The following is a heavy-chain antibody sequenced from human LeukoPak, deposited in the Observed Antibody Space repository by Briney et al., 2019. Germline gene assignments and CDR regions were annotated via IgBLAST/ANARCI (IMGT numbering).Heavy chain of an antibody. J-gene: IGHJ4*02. V-gene: IGHV4-4*07. CDR3: ARTTVVTPAGNYYFDY. D-gene: IGHD4-23*01. CDR2: IYIGGNT. Sequence: SETLSLTCTVSGGFISDYWWSWIRQSAGKGPEWIGRIYIGGNTNYNPSLKSRVTISVDTSKNQFSLKLSSVTAADTAVYYCARTTVVTPAGNYYFDYWGQGTLVTVSS. CDR1: GGFISDYW.